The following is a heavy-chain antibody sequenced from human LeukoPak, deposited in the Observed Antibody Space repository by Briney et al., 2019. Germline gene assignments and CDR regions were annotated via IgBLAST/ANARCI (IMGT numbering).Heavy chain of an antibody. V-gene: IGHV5-10-1*01. CDR3: ARQPEGTWFDS. D-gene: IGHD1-1*01. J-gene: IGHJ5*01. CDR1: GYSFTSNW. Sequence: KRGESLKISCKGSGYSFTSNWISWVRQMPGKGLEWMGRIDPSDSYTNYSPSFQGHVTISADKSISTAYLQWSSLKASDTAIYYCARQPEGTWFDSWGQGTLVTVSS. CDR2: IDPSDSYT.